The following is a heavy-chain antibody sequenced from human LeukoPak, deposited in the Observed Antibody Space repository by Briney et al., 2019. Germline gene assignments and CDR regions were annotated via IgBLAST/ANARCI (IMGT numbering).Heavy chain of an antibody. CDR3: ARDLQLGTAFVAFDI. V-gene: IGHV3-74*01. Sequence: GGSLRLSCAASGFTFSSYWMHWVRQAPGKGLVWVSRIDNDGYSTVYADSVKGRFTISRDNAKNSLYLQMNSLRAEDTAVYYCARDLQLGTAFVAFDIWGQGTMVTVSS. CDR1: GFTFSSYW. J-gene: IGHJ3*02. CDR2: IDNDGYST. D-gene: IGHD6-13*01.